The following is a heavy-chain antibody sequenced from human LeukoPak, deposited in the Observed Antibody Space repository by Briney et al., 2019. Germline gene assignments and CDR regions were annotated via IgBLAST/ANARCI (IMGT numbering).Heavy chain of an antibody. J-gene: IGHJ5*02. CDR1: GGSFSGYY. D-gene: IGHD3-9*01. V-gene: IGHV4-34*01. Sequence: SETLSLTCAVYGGSFSGYYWSWIHQPPGKGLEWIGEINHSGSTNYNPSLESRVTISVDTSKNQFSLKLSSVTAADTAVYYCARVAVLRYFDWLRRGGWFDPWGQGTLVTVSS. CDR2: INHSGST. CDR3: ARVAVLRYFDWLRRGGWFDP.